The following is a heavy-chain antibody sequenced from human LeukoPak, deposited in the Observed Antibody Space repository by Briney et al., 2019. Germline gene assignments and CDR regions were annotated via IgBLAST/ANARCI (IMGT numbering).Heavy chain of an antibody. Sequence: SETLSLTCTVSGDSLSSRNWWTWVRQSPRKGLEWIGEIFHTGITTSNPSLKSRIAISVDKSKNQFSLTLSSVTAADTAVYFCARGPYSYDSSGAFDIWGQGTMVTVSS. CDR2: IFHTGIT. CDR1: GDSLSSRNW. D-gene: IGHD3-22*01. J-gene: IGHJ3*02. CDR3: ARGPYSYDSSGAFDI. V-gene: IGHV4-4*02.